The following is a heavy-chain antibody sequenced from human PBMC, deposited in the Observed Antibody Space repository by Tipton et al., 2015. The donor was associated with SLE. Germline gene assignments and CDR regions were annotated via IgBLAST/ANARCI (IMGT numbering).Heavy chain of an antibody. CDR1: GYSFASYW. CDR3: ARVRADFGVVIIYEY. CDR2: IYPPDSDT. V-gene: IGHV5-51*03. Sequence: VQLVQSGAEVKKSGESLKISCKGSGYSFASYWIGRVRQMPEKGLEWRGLIYPPDSDTRYSPSLQGRVTLSVDKSISTAYLQWSSLKASDTAMYYCARVRADFGVVIIYEYWGQGTLVTVSS. J-gene: IGHJ4*02. D-gene: IGHD3-3*01.